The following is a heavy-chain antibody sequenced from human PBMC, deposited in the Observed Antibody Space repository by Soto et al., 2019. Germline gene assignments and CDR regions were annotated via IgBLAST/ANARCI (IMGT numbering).Heavy chain of an antibody. CDR1: GYTFTGYY. V-gene: IGHV1-2*04. D-gene: IGHD3-16*01. Sequence: GASVKVSCKASGYTFTGYYMHWVRQAPGQGLEWMGWINPNSGGTNYAQKFQGWVTMTRDTSISTAYMELSRLRSDDTAVYYCARDKAGGGGRLGYGMDVWGQGTTVTAP. CDR2: INPNSGGT. J-gene: IGHJ6*02. CDR3: ARDKAGGGGRLGYGMDV.